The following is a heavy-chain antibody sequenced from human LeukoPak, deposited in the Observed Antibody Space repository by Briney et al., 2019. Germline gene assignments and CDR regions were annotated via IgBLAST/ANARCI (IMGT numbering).Heavy chain of an antibody. V-gene: IGHV4-34*01. CDR1: GGSFSGYY. J-gene: IGHJ2*01. CDR3: ARTTVVKRKSRNWYFDL. D-gene: IGHD4-23*01. CDR2: VNHSGST. Sequence: SSETLSLTCAVYGGSFSGYYWSWIRQPPGKGLEWIGEVNHSGSTNSNPSLKSRVTISVDTSKNQFSLKLSSVTAADTAVYYCARTTVVKRKSRNWYFDLWGRGTLVTVSS.